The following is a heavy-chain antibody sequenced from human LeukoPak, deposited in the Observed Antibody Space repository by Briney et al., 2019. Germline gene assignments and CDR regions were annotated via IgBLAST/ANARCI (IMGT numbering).Heavy chain of an antibody. CDR1: GFTFSSYG. J-gene: IGHJ4*02. D-gene: IGHD4-11*01. CDR2: IWYDGSNK. Sequence: PGGSLRLSCAASGFTFSSYGMHWVRQAPGKGLEWVAVIWYDGSNKYYADSVKGRFTISRDNSKNTLYLQMNSLRAEDTAVYYCAKDSVRTTVTTPLDYWGQGTLVTVSS. V-gene: IGHV3-30*02. CDR3: AKDSVRTTVTTPLDY.